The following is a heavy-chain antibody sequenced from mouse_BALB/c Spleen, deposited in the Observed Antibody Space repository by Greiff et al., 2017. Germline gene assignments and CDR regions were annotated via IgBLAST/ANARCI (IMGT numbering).Heavy chain of an antibody. V-gene: IGHV3-2*02. Sequence: EVQLQESGPGLVKPSQSLSLTCTVTGYSITSDYAWNWIRQFPGNKLEWMGYISYSGITSYNPSLKSRISITRDTSKNQFFLQLNSVTTEDTATYYCARLGVPSFAYWGQGTTLTVSS. D-gene: IGHD2-14*01. CDR2: ISYSGIT. CDR1: GYSITSDYA. J-gene: IGHJ2*01. CDR3: ARLGVPSFAY.